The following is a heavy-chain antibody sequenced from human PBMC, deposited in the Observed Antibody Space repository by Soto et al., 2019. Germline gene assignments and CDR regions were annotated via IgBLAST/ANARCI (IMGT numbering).Heavy chain of an antibody. D-gene: IGHD3-22*01. J-gene: IGHJ4*02. Sequence: EVQLVESGGGLVQPGGSLRLSCSASGFTFSSYAMHWVRQAPGKGLEYVSAISSNGGSTYYADSVKGRFTISRDNSKNTLYLQMSSLRAEDTAVYYCVKGYYYDSSGPFDYWGQGTLVTVSS. CDR2: ISSNGGST. V-gene: IGHV3-64D*08. CDR3: VKGYYYDSSGPFDY. CDR1: GFTFSSYA.